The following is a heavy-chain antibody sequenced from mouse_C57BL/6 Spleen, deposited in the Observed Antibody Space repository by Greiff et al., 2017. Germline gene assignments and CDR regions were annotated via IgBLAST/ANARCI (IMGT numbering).Heavy chain of an antibody. J-gene: IGHJ2*01. CDR2: INYDGSST. V-gene: IGHV5-16*01. CDR3: ARAISDYATLYYFDY. Sequence: EVKLVESEGGLVQPGSSMKLSCTASGFTFSDYYMAWVRQVPEKGLEWVANINYDGSSTYYLDSLKSRFIISRDNAKNILYLQMSSLKSEDTATYYCARAISDYATLYYFDYWGQGTTLTVSS. CDR1: GFTFSDYY. D-gene: IGHD2-4*01.